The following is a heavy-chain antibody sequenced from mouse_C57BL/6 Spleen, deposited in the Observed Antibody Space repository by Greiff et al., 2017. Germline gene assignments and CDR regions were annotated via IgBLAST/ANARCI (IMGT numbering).Heavy chain of an antibody. CDR2: IYPGDGDT. CDR3: ARDDYYGSSYHAMDY. V-gene: IGHV1-82*01. D-gene: IGHD1-1*01. CDR1: GYAFSSSW. Sequence: QVQLQQSGPELVKPGASVKISCKASGYAFSSSWMNWVKQRPGKGLEWIGRIYPGDGDTNYNGKFKGKGTLTADKSSSTAYMQLSSLTSEDSAVYFCARDDYYGSSYHAMDYWGQGTSVTVSS. J-gene: IGHJ4*01.